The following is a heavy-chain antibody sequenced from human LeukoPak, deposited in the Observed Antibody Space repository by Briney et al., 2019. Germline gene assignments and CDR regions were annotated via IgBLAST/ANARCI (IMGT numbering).Heavy chain of an antibody. CDR3: TTEDYGDYVPDF. V-gene: IGHV3-15*01. CDR2: MRSKTDGGTT. CDR1: GFIFSEAW. Sequence: GGSLRLSCAASGFIFSEAWMSWVRQAPGKGLKWVGQMRSKTDGGTTDYAAPVKGRFTISRDDSKNTLYLQMNSLKTEDTAVYYCTTEDYGDYVPDFWGQGTLVTVSS. J-gene: IGHJ4*02. D-gene: IGHD4-17*01.